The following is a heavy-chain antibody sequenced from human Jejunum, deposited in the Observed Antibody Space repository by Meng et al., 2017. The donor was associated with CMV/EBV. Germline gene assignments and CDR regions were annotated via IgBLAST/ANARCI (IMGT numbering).Heavy chain of an antibody. D-gene: IGHD3-16*02. Sequence: SGFTFSNYAIPWVRQAPGKGLEWVAVISYDGSDKYYADSVKGRFTVSRDNSKNTVYLQMSSLRTEDTAVYYCARDGIIDDSFDIWGQGTMVTVSS. CDR2: ISYDGSDK. J-gene: IGHJ3*02. CDR3: ARDGIIDDSFDI. CDR1: GFTFSNYA. V-gene: IGHV3-30*04.